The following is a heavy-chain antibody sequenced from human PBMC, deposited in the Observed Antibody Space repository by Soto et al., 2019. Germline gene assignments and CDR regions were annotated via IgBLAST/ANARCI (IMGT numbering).Heavy chain of an antibody. CDR3: AKDVEGGSLFRGAFDY. D-gene: IGHD1-26*01. V-gene: IGHV3-23*01. Sequence: PGGSLRLSCFASRVTFTSYAMSWVRQAPGKGLEWVAAISASGGATIHADSVKGRLTISRDNSKNTLYLQMNSLRAEDTAVYYCAKDVEGGSLFRGAFDYWGQGTQVPVSS. CDR1: RVTFTSYA. CDR2: ISASGGAT. J-gene: IGHJ4*02.